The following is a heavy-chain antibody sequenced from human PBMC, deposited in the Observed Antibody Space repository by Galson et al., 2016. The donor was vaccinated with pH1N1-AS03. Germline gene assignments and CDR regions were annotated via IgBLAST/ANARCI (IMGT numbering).Heavy chain of an antibody. D-gene: IGHD5/OR15-5a*01. Sequence: ETLSLTCTVSGVSVSSGSYYWSWIRQPAGKGLEWIGTVYYSGTTYVNPSLESRVTMPVDTSNNQFSLRMSSVTAADSAVYYCVSQIMSGPRIGVVYYGMDLWGQGTSVTISS. V-gene: IGHV4-39*01. CDR1: GVSVSSGSYY. CDR2: VYYSGTT. CDR3: VSQIMSGPRIGVVYYGMDL. J-gene: IGHJ6*02.